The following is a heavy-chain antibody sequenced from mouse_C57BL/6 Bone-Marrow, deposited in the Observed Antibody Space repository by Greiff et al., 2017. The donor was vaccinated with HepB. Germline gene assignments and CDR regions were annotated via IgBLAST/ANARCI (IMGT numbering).Heavy chain of an antibody. J-gene: IGHJ1*03. CDR2: IYPGDGDT. CDR3: ARNPYYYGSSYYWYFDV. Sequence: VQLQQSGPELVKPGASVKISCKASGYAFSSSWMNWVKQRPGKGLEWIGRIYPGDGDTNYNGKFKGKATLTADKSSSTAYMQLSSLTSEDSAVYFCARNPYYYGSSYYWYFDVWGTGTTVTVSS. CDR1: GYAFSSSW. D-gene: IGHD1-1*01. V-gene: IGHV1-82*01.